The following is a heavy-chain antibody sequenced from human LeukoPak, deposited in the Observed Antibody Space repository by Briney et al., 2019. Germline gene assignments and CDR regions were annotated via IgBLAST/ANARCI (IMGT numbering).Heavy chain of an antibody. CDR2: IRNDGSNK. J-gene: IGHJ4*02. V-gene: IGHV3-30*02. D-gene: IGHD3-10*01. CDR1: GFTFSSYA. Sequence: GGSLRLSCAASGFTFSSYAMHWVRQAPGKGLEWVAFIRNDGSNKYYADSVKGRFTVSRDNSKNTLYLQMNSLRVEDAAVYYCARDMADRWGQGTLVTVSS. CDR3: ARDMADR.